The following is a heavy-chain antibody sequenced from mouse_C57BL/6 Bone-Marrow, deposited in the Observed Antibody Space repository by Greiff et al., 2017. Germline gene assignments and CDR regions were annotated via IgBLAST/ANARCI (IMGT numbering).Heavy chain of an antibody. CDR2: ISSGSSTI. CDR1: GFTFSDYG. J-gene: IGHJ2*01. CDR3: ARRYYDY. V-gene: IGHV5-17*01. D-gene: IGHD2-3*01. Sequence: EVKLMESGGGLVKPGGSLKLSCAASGFTFSDYGMHWVRQAPETGLEWVAYISSGSSTIYYADTVKGRFTISRDNAKNTLFLQMTSLRSEDTAMYYCARRYYDYWGQGTTLTVSS.